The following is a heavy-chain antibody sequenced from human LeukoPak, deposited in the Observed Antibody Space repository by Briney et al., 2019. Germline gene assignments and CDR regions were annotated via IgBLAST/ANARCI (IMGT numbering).Heavy chain of an antibody. D-gene: IGHD3-10*01. CDR1: GYTFRNYY. CDR3: ARSASGTAGLDFQH. J-gene: IGHJ1*01. CDR2: FNPNTGGA. V-gene: IGHV1-2*06. Sequence: ASVKVSCHASGYTFRNYYLHWVRQAPGHGLEWMGRFNPNTGGANSAQNFQDRVTMTRDTSISTAYLELTRLKSDDTAVYYCARSASGTAGLDFQHWGQGTLVTVSS.